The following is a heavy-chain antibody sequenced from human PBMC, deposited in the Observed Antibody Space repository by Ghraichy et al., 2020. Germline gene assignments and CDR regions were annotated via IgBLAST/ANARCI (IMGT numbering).Heavy chain of an antibody. D-gene: IGHD2-21*01. CDR2: ISYDGSNK. CDR1: GFTFSSYA. J-gene: IGHJ4*02. CDR3: AKDLWSQGVRSHLLWQ. Sequence: GESLNISCAASGFTFSSYAMHWVRQAPGKGLEWVAVISYDGSNKYYADSVKDRFTISRDNSKNTLYLQMNSLRTEDTAVYYCAKDLWSQGVRSHLLWQWGQGTLVIVFS. V-gene: IGHV3-30*18.